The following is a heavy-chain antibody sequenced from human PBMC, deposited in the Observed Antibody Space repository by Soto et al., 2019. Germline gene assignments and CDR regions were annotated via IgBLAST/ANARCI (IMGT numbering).Heavy chain of an antibody. J-gene: IGHJ4*02. D-gene: IGHD3-9*01. V-gene: IGHV1-18*01. CDR1: GYTFTSYG. Sequence: ASVKVSCKASGYTFTSYGISWVRQAPGQGLEWMGWISAYNGNTNYAQKLQGRVTMTTDTSTSTAYMELRSLRSDDTAVYYCARGRTYYDIFTVDFDYWGQGNLVTVSS. CDR3: ARGRTYYDIFTVDFDY. CDR2: ISAYNGNT.